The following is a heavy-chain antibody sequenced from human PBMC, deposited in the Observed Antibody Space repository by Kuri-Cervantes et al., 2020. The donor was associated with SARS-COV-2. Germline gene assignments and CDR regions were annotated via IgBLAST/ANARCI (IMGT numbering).Heavy chain of an antibody. CDR3: TTLIDY. CDR1: GFTFSSYS. CDR2: VRGKANYYAT. J-gene: IGHJ4*02. Sequence: GGSRRPSCVASGFTFSSYSMNWVRQASGKGLEWVGRVRGKANYYATAYAAAVKGRFTISRDDLKNMAYLQMNSLRTEDTAVYYCTTLIDYWGQGALVTVSS. V-gene: IGHV3-73*01.